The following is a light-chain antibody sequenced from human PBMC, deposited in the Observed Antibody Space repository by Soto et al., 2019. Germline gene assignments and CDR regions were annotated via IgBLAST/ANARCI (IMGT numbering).Light chain of an antibody. Sequence: QSALTQPASVSGSPGQSITISCTGTSSDVGGYNYVSWYQQHPGKAPKLIIYDVSNRPSGVSNRFSGSKSGNTASLTNSGLQAEDEADYYCSSFASSTIGVFGSGTKVTVL. CDR3: SSFASSTIGV. CDR2: DVS. CDR1: SSDVGGYNY. V-gene: IGLV2-14*03. J-gene: IGLJ1*01.